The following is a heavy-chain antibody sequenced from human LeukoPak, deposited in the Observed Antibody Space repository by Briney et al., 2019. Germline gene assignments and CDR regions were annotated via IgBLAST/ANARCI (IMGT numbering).Heavy chain of an antibody. CDR1: GGSISSYY. J-gene: IGHJ5*02. CDR2: IYYSGST. CDR3: ARALVRYSSCWFDP. D-gene: IGHD6-13*01. Sequence: PSETLSLTCTVSGGSISSYYWSWIRQPPGKGLEWIGYIYYSGSTNYNPSLKSRVTISVDTSKNQFSLKLSSVTAADTAVYYCARALVRYSSCWFDPWGQGTLVTVSS. V-gene: IGHV4-59*01.